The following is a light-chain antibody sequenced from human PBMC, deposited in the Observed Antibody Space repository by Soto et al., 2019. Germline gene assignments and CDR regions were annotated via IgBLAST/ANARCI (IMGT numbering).Light chain of an antibody. Sequence: DIQMTQSPSTLSASVGDRVTITCRASQSISSWLAWYQQKPGKAPKLLIYDASSLESGVPSRFSGSGSGTECKLTPSSLRPDDGAAEHFHQYNIYPYTFVQGTKLEIK. CDR1: QSISSW. CDR3: HQYNIYPYT. V-gene: IGKV1-5*01. CDR2: DAS. J-gene: IGKJ2*01.